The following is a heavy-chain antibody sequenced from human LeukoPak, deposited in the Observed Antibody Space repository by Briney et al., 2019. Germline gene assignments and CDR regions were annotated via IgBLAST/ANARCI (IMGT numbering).Heavy chain of an antibody. D-gene: IGHD3-22*01. CDR3: AKGGSSGYYFEGYYFDY. CDR2: ISGSGGST. J-gene: IGHJ4*02. Sequence: GSLRLSCAASGFTFSSYAMSWVRQAPGKGLEWVSAISGSGGSTYYADSVKGRFTISRDNSKNTLYLQMNSLRAEDTAVYYCAKGGSSGYYFEGYYFDYWGQGTLVTVSS. CDR1: GFTFSSYA. V-gene: IGHV3-23*01.